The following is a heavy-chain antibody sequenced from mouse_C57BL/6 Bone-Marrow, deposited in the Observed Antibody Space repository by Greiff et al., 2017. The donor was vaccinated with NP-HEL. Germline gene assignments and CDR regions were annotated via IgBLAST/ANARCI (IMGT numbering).Heavy chain of an antibody. J-gene: IGHJ3*01. CDR2: ISGGGGNT. CDR1: GFTFSSYT. CDR3: ARLGGLRRRAWFAY. V-gene: IGHV5-9*01. D-gene: IGHD2-4*01. Sequence: DVMLVESGGGLVKPGGSLKLSCAASGFTFSSYTMSWVRQTPEKRLEWVATISGGGGNTYYPDSVKGRFTISRDNAKNTLYLQMSSLGSEDTALYYCARLGGLRRRAWFAYWGQGTLVTVSA.